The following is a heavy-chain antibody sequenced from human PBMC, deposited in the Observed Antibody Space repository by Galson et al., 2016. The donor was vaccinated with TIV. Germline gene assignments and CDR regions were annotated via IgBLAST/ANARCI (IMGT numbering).Heavy chain of an antibody. CDR1: GGPITSYY. CDR3: ARGLDYGDRRGWEY. D-gene: IGHD4-17*01. Sequence: SETLSLTCTVSGGPITSYYWTWIRQPPGKGLEWIGYIYYTGSTTYNPSLKSRVTISVDTSKKQFSLKMSSVTAADTAVYYCARGLDYGDRRGWEYWGQGTLVTVSS. J-gene: IGHJ4*02. CDR2: IYYTGST. V-gene: IGHV4-59*01.